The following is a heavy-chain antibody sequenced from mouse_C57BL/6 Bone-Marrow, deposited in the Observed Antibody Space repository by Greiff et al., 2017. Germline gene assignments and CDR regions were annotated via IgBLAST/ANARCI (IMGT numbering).Heavy chain of an antibody. CDR2: ISSGSSTI. J-gene: IGHJ4*01. V-gene: IGHV5-17*01. D-gene: IGHD1-1*01. CDR3: ARLITTVVAGAMDY. Sequence: EVHLVESGGGLVKPGGSLKLSCAASGFTFSDYGMHWVRQAPEKGLEWVAYISSGSSTIYYADTVKGRFTISRDNAKNTLFLQMTSLRSEDTAMYYCARLITTVVAGAMDYWGQGTSVTVSS. CDR1: GFTFSDYG.